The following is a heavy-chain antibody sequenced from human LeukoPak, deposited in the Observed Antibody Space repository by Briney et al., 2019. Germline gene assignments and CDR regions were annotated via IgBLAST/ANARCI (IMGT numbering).Heavy chain of an antibody. CDR1: GFTFDDYA. V-gene: IGHV3-9*01. J-gene: IGHJ4*02. CDR3: ARGGSGTSYFSRALPLDY. D-gene: IGHD3-10*01. Sequence: GGSLRLSCAASGFTFDDYAMHWVRQAPGKGLEWVSGITWNSDNIEYADSVKGRFTISRDNTNNSLCLQMNSLRADDTAIYYCARGGSGTSYFSRALPLDYWGQGALLTVSS. CDR2: ITWNSDNI.